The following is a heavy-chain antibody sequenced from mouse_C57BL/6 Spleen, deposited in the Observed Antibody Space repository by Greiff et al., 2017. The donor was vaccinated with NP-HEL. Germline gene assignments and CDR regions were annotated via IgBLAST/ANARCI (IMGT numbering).Heavy chain of an antibody. D-gene: IGHD1-1*01. CDR3: ARYYYGSSHYAMDY. CDR1: GFTFSDYG. J-gene: IGHJ4*01. Sequence: EVMLVESGGGLVKPGGSLKLSCAASGFTFSDYGMHWVRQAPEKGLEWVAYISSGSSTIYYADTVKGRFTISRDNAKNTLFLQMTSLRSEDTAMYYCARYYYGSSHYAMDYWGQGTSVTVSS. CDR2: ISSGSSTI. V-gene: IGHV5-17*01.